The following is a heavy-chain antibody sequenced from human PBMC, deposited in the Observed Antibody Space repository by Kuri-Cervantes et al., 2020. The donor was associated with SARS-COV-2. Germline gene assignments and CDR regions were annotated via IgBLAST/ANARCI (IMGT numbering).Heavy chain of an antibody. CDR3: ASTSYDFWSGPTIYFDY. V-gene: IGHV4-59*11. CDR2: IQYTGST. Sequence: SETLSLTCTVSGDSISSHYWSWVRQPPGKRLEWIGYIQYTGSTNYNPSLKSRVIISLDTSKNQFSLKLSSVTAADTALYYCASTSYDFWSGPTIYFDYWGQGTLVTVSS. CDR1: GDSISSHY. J-gene: IGHJ4*02. D-gene: IGHD3-3*01.